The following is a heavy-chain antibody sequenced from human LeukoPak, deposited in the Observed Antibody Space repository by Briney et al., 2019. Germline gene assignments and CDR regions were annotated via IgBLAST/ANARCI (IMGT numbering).Heavy chain of an antibody. Sequence: ASVKASCKASGYTFTDYYLHWVRQAPGQGLEWMGWINPNSGGTNYAQTFQGRITMTRDTSITTVYLELSRLRSDDTAVYYCARIGYNHYFDYWGQGTQVTVSS. CDR1: GYTFTDYY. CDR2: INPNSGGT. J-gene: IGHJ4*02. D-gene: IGHD5-24*01. CDR3: ARIGYNHYFDY. V-gene: IGHV1-2*02.